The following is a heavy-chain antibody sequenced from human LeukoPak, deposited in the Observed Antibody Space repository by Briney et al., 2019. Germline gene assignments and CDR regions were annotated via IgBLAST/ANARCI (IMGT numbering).Heavy chain of an antibody. D-gene: IGHD7-27*01. CDR1: GYTFTGYY. CDR3: ARVTDTGYNWGIDY. Sequence: ASVKVSCKASGYTFTGYYMHWVRQAPGQGLEWMGWINPNSGGTNYAQKFQGRVAMTRDTSISTAYMELSRLRSDDTAVYYCARVTDTGYNWGIDYWGQGTLVTVSS. CDR2: INPNSGGT. J-gene: IGHJ4*02. V-gene: IGHV1-2*02.